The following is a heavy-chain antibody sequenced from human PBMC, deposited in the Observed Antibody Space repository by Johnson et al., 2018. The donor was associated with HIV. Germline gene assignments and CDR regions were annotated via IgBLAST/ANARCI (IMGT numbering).Heavy chain of an antibody. Sequence: QGKRGEEGGGGGQEGRERRGEGEEGGGRGRSYHMHWVRQAPGKGPEWVAMISHDGTNENYADSVKGRFTISRDNSKNTVYLEMNSLRAEDTAVYYCAKGSGSGWLRDAFDIWGQGTMVTVSS. J-gene: IGHJ3*02. D-gene: IGHD6-19*01. CDR3: AKGSGSGWLRDAFDI. CDR1: GGRGRSYH. V-gene: IGHV3-30-3*02. CDR2: ISHDGTNE.